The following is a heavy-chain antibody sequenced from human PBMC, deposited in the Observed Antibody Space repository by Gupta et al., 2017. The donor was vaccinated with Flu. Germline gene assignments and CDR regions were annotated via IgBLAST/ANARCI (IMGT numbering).Heavy chain of an antibody. CDR3: ARLAGHVLAVAGRGSWFDP. CDR2: IDPSDSYT. V-gene: IGHV5-10-1*01. CDR1: GYSFTSYW. D-gene: IGHD6-19*01. J-gene: IGHJ5*02. Sequence: EVQLVQSGAEVKKPGESLRISCKGSGYSFTSYWISWVRQMPGKGLEWMGRIDPSDSYTNYSPSFQGHVTISADKAISTAYLQWSSLKASDTAMYYCARLAGHVLAVAGRGSWFDPWGQGTLVTVSS.